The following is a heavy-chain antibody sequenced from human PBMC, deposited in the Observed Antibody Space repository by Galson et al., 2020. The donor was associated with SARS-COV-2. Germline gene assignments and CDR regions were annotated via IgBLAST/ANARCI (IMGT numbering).Heavy chain of an antibody. CDR1: GFILSHYA. CDR3: AKGRGYVFGIPRDWFDP. Sequence: GESLKISCVGSGFILSHYAMNWVRQAPGKGLEWVSSIGGSGDATSYADSVKGRFTISRDNSDNTLYLQMNTLRAEDTAIYYCAKGRGYVFGIPRDWFDPWGQGTLVTISS. D-gene: IGHD5-18*01. V-gene: IGHV3-23*01. J-gene: IGHJ5*02. CDR2: IGGSGDAT.